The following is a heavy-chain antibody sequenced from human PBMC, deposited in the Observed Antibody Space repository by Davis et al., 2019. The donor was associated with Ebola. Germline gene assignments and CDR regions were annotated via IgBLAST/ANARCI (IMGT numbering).Heavy chain of an antibody. CDR1: GFNFSTLS. D-gene: IGHD6-6*01. Sequence: AGSLTLSCVVSGFNFSTLSMNWVRQAPGKGLEWVSSISSSGAYINYADSVKGRLTVSRDKAKNSLDLHMNSLRVEDSGVYYCARGRVTAARPDYGMDVWGQGTTVTVSS. CDR3: ARGRVTAARPDYGMDV. J-gene: IGHJ6*02. CDR2: ISSSGAYI. V-gene: IGHV3-21*06.